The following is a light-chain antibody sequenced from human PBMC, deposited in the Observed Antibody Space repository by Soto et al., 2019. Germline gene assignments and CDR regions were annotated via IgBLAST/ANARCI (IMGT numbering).Light chain of an antibody. CDR2: GAS. CDR3: QQRGNRPPWT. J-gene: IGKJ1*01. Sequence: VSMQSPVPLSVSPGAGSTPSGRVSQSISRNLAWYQQNPGQAHRLLIYGASARATGIPARFSGSGSGTEFTLTISSLEPEDFAVYYCQQRGNRPPWTFGQGTKVDIK. V-gene: IGKV3-15*01. CDR1: QSISRN.